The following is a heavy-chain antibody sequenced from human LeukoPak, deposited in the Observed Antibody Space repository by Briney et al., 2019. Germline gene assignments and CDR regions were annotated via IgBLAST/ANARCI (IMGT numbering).Heavy chain of an antibody. J-gene: IGHJ3*02. CDR1: GGSISSYY. CDR3: ARKNILLRYFDWLPAYDAFDI. D-gene: IGHD3-9*01. V-gene: IGHV4-59*12. CDR2: IYYSEST. Sequence: SETLSLTCTVSGGSISSYYWSWIRQPPGKGLAWIAYIYYSESTNYNPSLKSRVTISVDTSKNQFSLKLSSVTAADTAVYYCARKNILLRYFDWLPAYDAFDIWGQGTMVTVSS.